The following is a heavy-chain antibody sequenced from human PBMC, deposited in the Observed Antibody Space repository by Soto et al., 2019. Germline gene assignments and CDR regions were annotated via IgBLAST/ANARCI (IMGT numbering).Heavy chain of an antibody. Sequence: SETLSLTCTVSGGSISIGGYYWTWIRQHPGKGLEWIGNIYYSGSTYYNPSLKSRVTISVDTSKNQFSLRLSSVTAADTAMYYCAKSGSSGYYYGYNWFDPWGQGTLVTVSS. D-gene: IGHD3-22*01. J-gene: IGHJ5*02. V-gene: IGHV4-31*03. CDR1: GGSISIGGYY. CDR3: AKSGSSGYYYGYNWFDP. CDR2: IYYSGST.